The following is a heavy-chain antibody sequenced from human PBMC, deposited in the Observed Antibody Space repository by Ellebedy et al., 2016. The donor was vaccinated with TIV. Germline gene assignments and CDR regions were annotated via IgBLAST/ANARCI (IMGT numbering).Heavy chain of an antibody. Sequence: GESLKISCAASGFTFTSYSMNWVRQAPGKGLEWVSSISSTGYYIYYADSVKGRFTISRDDARTSLFLQMNSLRAEDTAVYYCARSGEHDSWGQGTLVTVSS. CDR3: ARSGEHDS. D-gene: IGHD1-26*01. V-gene: IGHV3-21*01. J-gene: IGHJ4*02. CDR2: ISSTGYYI. CDR1: GFTFTSYS.